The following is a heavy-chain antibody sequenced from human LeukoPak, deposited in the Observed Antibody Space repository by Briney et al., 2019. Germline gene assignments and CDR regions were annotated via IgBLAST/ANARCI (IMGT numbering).Heavy chain of an antibody. CDR3: ARPIRPGSYATGY. Sequence: SETLSLTCTVSGGSISSSSYYWGWIRQPPGKGLEWIGSTYYSGSTYYNPSLKSRVTISVDTSKNQFSLKLSSVTAADTAVYYCARPIRPGSYATGYWGQGTLVTVSS. J-gene: IGHJ4*02. D-gene: IGHD3-16*01. CDR1: GGSISSSSYY. CDR2: TYYSGST. V-gene: IGHV4-39*01.